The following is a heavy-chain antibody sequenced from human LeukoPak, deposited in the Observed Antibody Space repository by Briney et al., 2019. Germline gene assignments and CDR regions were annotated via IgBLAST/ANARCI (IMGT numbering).Heavy chain of an antibody. V-gene: IGHV4-4*07. D-gene: IGHD3-22*01. J-gene: IGHJ4*02. CDR3: ARDYYDSSGYYYAL. CDR2: IYTSGGT. Sequence: PGGSLRLSCAASGFTFSTYWMSWVRQAPGKGLEWIGRIYTSGGTNYNPSLKSRVTMSIDTSKNQFSLKLSSVTAADTAVYYCARDYYDSSGYYYALWGQGTLVTVSS. CDR1: GFTFSTYW.